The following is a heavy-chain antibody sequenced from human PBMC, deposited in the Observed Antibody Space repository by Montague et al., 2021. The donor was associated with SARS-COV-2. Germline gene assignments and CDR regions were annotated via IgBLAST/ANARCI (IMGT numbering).Heavy chain of an antibody. CDR3: ARRPAPLLHLDWSQSYYDYYGLDV. Sequence: SETLSLTCTVSGGSITSFYWSWIRQSPGEGLEWIGDIFPRGSANYNPALKSRVTISVDTSQNLISLQMRSVTAADTAVYYCARRPAPLLHLDWSQSYYDYYGLDVWGQGTTVVVS. V-gene: IGHV4-59*12. CDR2: IFPRGSA. CDR1: GGSITSFY. J-gene: IGHJ6*02. D-gene: IGHD3/OR15-3a*01.